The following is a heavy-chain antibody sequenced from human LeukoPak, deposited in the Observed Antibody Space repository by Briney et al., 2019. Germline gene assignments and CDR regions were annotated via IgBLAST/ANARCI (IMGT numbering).Heavy chain of an antibody. CDR1: GFTFSSYG. CDR3: SKPDDIAHYFDY. D-gene: IGHD6-13*01. J-gene: IGHJ4*02. V-gene: IGHV3-30*18. CDR2: ISYDGSNK. Sequence: GGSLRLSCAASGFTFSSYGMHWVRQAPGKGLEWVAVISYDGSNKYYADSVKGRFTISRDNSKNTLYLQMNSLRAEDTAVYYCSKPDDIAHYFDYWGQGTLVTVSS.